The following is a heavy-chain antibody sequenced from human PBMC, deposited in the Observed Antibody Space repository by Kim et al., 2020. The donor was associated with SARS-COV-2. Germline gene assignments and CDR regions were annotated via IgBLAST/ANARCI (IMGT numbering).Heavy chain of an antibody. D-gene: IGHD1-7*01. Sequence: ASVKVSCKASGYTFTDFHVHWLRQAPGQGLEWMGMIYPKNGGATYAQKFQGRVYVTGDTSISTVYMELSRLTYDDTAVYFFTKENWHYAFWGQGTPVTVSA. J-gene: IGHJ4*02. CDR2: IYPKNGGA. V-gene: IGHV1-2*02. CDR1: GYTFTDFH. CDR3: TKENWHYAF.